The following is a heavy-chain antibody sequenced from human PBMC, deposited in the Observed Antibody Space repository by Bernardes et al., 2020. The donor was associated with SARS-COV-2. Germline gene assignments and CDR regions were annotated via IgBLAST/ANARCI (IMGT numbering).Heavy chain of an antibody. D-gene: IGHD3-3*01. J-gene: IGHJ4*02. V-gene: IGHV4-39*01. CDR3: ARQHLGGVTIFGVVTTDRYFDY. CDR2: IYYSGST. CDR1: GGSISSSSYY. Sequence: SETLSLTCTVSGGSISSSSYYWGWIRQPPGLGLEWIGSIYYSGSTYYNPSLKSRVTISVDTSKNQFSLKLSSVTAADTAVYYCARQHLGGVTIFGVVTTDRYFDYWGQGTLVTVSS.